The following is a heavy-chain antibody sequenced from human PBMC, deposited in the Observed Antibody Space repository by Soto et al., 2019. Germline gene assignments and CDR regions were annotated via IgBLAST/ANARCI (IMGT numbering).Heavy chain of an antibody. CDR1: GFTFDDYG. V-gene: IGHV3-20*01. CDR2: INWNGGST. Sequence: GGSLRLSCAASGFTFDDYGMSWVRQAPGKGLEWVSGINWNGGSTGYADSVKGRFTISRDNAKNSLYLQMNSLRAEDTALYHCARHGDVGSSGWYGGYFDYWGQGTLVTVSS. CDR3: ARHGDVGSSGWYGGYFDY. D-gene: IGHD6-19*01. J-gene: IGHJ4*02.